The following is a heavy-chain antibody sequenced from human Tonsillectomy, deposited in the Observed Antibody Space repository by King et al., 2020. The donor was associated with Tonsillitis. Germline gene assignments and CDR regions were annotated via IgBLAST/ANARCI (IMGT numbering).Heavy chain of an antibody. Sequence: VQLVETGGGLIQPGGSLRLSCAASGFTVSSNYMSWVRQAPGKGLEWVSVIYSGGSTYYAASVKGRFTISRDNSKNTLYLQMNSLRAEDTAVYYCASSRGAYDFWSGYYFDYWGQGTLVTVSS. V-gene: IGHV3-53*02. CDR1: GFTVSSNY. D-gene: IGHD3-3*01. J-gene: IGHJ4*02. CDR3: ASSRGAYDFWSGYYFDY. CDR2: IYSGGST.